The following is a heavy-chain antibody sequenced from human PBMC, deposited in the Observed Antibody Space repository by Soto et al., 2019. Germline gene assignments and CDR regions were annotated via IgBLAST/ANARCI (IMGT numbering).Heavy chain of an antibody. CDR2: ISYDGSNK. Sequence: QVQLVESGGGVVQPGRSLRLSCAASGFIFSSYAMHWVRQAPGKGLEWVAVISYDGSNKYYADSVKGRFTISRDNSKNTLYLQMNSLRAEDTAVYYCARDSLRGGSGGWFDPWGQGTLVTVSS. V-gene: IGHV3-30-3*01. D-gene: IGHD1-26*01. J-gene: IGHJ5*02. CDR3: ARDSLRGGSGGWFDP. CDR1: GFIFSSYA.